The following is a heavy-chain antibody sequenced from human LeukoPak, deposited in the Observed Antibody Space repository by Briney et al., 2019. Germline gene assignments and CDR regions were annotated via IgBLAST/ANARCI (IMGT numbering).Heavy chain of an antibody. J-gene: IGHJ4*02. V-gene: IGHV3-33*01. CDR2: IWYDGSNK. Sequence: GGSLRLSCAASGFTFSSYGMHWVRQAPGKGLEWVAVIWYDGSNKYYADSVKGRFTISRDNSKNTLYLQMNSLRAEDTAVYYCARGGGWYSEGSRENYFDYWGQGTLVTVSS. CDR3: ARGGGWYSEGSRENYFDY. D-gene: IGHD6-19*01. CDR1: GFTFSSYG.